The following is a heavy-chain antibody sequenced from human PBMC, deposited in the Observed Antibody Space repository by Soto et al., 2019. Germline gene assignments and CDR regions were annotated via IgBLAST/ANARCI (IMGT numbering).Heavy chain of an antibody. J-gene: IGHJ4*02. D-gene: IGHD6-13*01. V-gene: IGHV3-23*01. CDR1: GFTFSSYA. CDR2: LSSSGGST. Sequence: GGSLRLSCAASGFTFSSYAMSWVRQAPGKGLEWVSALSSSGGSTYYADSVKGRFTISRDNSKNTLFLQMNSLRAEDTAVYYCARDLSSPMPGFDYWGQGTLVTVSS. CDR3: ARDLSSPMPGFDY.